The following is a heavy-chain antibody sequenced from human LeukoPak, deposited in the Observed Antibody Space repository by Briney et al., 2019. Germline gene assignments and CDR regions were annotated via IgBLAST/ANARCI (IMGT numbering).Heavy chain of an antibody. CDR1: GYAFTDYY. Sequence: ASVKVSCKASGYAFTDYYIHWVRQAPGQGLEWMGWISPYNGNTSYAQKFQGRVTMTTDTSTSTAYMELRSLRSDDTAVYYCARGMGRNTFAEFDFWGQGILVTVSS. J-gene: IGHJ4*02. V-gene: IGHV1-18*04. CDR3: ARGMGRNTFAEFDF. D-gene: IGHD1-14*01. CDR2: ISPYNGNT.